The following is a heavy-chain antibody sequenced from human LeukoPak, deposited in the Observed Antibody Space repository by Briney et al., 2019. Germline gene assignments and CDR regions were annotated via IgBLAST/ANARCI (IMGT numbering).Heavy chain of an antibody. D-gene: IGHD1-1*01. CDR2: IFHSGTT. CDR3: ARLRLSGGSFSVGWFDP. V-gene: IGHV4-4*02. J-gene: IGHJ5*02. Sequence: PSETLSLTCTVSDELITSNNWWSWVRQSPGKGLEWIGEIFHSGTTRYKASLESRVTMLLDKSKNQFSLRLNSVTAADTAVYFCARLRLSGGSFSVGWFDPWGQGIQVTVSS. CDR1: DELITSNNW.